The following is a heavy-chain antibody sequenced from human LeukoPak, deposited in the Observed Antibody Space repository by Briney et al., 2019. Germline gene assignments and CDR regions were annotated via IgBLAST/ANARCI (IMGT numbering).Heavy chain of an antibody. J-gene: IGHJ4*02. CDR1: GGSISSGGFY. Sequence: PSETLSLTCTVSGGSISSGGFYWSWIRQPPGKGLEWIGYIYHSGSTYYNPSLKSRVTISVDRSKNQFSLKLSSVTAADTAVYYCARALAAAPFDYWGQGTLVTVSS. CDR2: IYHSGST. CDR3: ARALAAAPFDY. D-gene: IGHD6-13*01. V-gene: IGHV4-30-2*01.